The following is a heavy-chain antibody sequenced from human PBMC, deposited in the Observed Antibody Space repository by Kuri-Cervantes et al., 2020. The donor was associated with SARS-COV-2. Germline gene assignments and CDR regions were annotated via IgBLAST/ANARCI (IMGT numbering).Heavy chain of an antibody. CDR3: ATYGEAFDI. CDR1: GGSISSYY. Sequence: GSLRLSCEVSGGSISSYYWSWIRQPAGKGLEWIGRIYTSGSTNYNPSLKSRVTMSVDTSKNQFSLKLSSVTAADTAVYYCATYGEAFDIWGQGTMVTVSS. CDR2: IYTSGST. J-gene: IGHJ3*02. V-gene: IGHV4-59*10.